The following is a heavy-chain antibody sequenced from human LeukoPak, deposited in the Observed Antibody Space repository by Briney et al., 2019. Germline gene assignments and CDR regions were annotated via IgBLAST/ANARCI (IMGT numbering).Heavy chain of an antibody. V-gene: IGHV3-23*01. D-gene: IGHD6-19*01. CDR1: VFPFSSYA. CDR2: ISGSGGST. CDR3: AKDNAVAGTDY. Sequence: GGSLRLSCAVSVFPFSSYAMSWVRQAPGRGLEWVSAISGSGGSTYYAGSVKGRFTLSRDNSKNTLYLQMNSLRAEDTAVYYCAKDNAVAGTDYWGQGTLVTVSS. J-gene: IGHJ4*02.